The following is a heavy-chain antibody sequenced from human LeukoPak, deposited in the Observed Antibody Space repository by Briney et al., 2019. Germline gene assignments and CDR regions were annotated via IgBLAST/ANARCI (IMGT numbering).Heavy chain of an antibody. CDR1: GYTFTSYG. V-gene: IGHV1-18*01. D-gene: IGHD3-3*01. CDR2: ISAYNGNT. CDR3: ARDLRFIQPKVFDI. Sequence: ASVKVSCKASGYTFTSYGISWVLQAPGQGREWMGWISAYNGNTNYAQKLQGRVTMTTDTPTSTAYMELRSLRSDDTAVYYCARDLRFIQPKVFDIWGQGTMVTVSS. J-gene: IGHJ3*02.